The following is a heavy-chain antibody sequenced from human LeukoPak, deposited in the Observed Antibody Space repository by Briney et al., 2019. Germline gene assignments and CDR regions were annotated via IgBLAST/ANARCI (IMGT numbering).Heavy chain of an antibody. Sequence: ESGPTLVNPTQTLTLTCTFSGFSLSTSGVGVGWIRQPPGKALEWLALIYWDDDKRYNPSLKSRLIISEDTSKNQVVLTMTNMDPVDTATYYCAHWGSNVYFDYWGQGTLVTVSS. J-gene: IGHJ4*02. CDR3: AHWGSNVYFDY. CDR2: IYWDDDK. D-gene: IGHD3-16*01. V-gene: IGHV2-5*02. CDR1: GFSLSTSGVG.